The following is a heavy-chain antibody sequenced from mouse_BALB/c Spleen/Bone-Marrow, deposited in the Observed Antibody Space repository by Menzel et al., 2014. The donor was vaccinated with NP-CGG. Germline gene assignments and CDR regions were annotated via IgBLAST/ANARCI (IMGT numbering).Heavy chain of an antibody. CDR2: IYPSDSYT. CDR3: TSRAPYDYYAMDF. Sequence: HQSGAELVRPGASVKLSCKASGYTFTSYWINWVKQRPGQGLEWIGNIYPSDSYTNYNQKFKDKASLTVDKSSSTAYMQLSSPTSEDSAVYYCTSRAPYDYYAMDFWRQFFSVPVSS. D-gene: IGHD3-3*01. V-gene: IGHV1-69*02. J-gene: IGHJ4*01. CDR1: GYTFTSYW.